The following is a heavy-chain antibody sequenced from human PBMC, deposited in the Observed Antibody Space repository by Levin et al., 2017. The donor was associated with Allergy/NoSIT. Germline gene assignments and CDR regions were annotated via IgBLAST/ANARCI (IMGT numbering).Heavy chain of an antibody. CDR1: GGSISSSNW. D-gene: IGHD2-15*01. Sequence: PGGSLRLSCAVSGGSISSSNWWSWVRQPPGKGLEWIGEIHHSGRTNYNPSLKSRVTISVDKSKNQFSLKLTSVTAADTAVYYCAREPEWGYCSGGTCRNWFDPWGQGTLVIVSS. V-gene: IGHV4-4*02. J-gene: IGHJ5*02. CDR2: IHHSGRT. CDR3: AREPEWGYCSGGTCRNWFDP.